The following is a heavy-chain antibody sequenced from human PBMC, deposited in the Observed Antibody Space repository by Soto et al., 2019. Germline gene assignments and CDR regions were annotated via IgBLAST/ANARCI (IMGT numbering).Heavy chain of an antibody. CDR2: ISGTSGSP. Sequence: PGESLSLSCPASGFPFSNYAMNWVRQAPGKGLEWVSGISGTSGSPYYADSVKGRFTISRDNSKNTLYLQMNSLRAEDTAVYYCARDYRSWGQGTLVTVSA. CDR3: ARDYRS. V-gene: IGHV3-23*01. D-gene: IGHD4-4*01. J-gene: IGHJ5*02. CDR1: GFPFSNYA.